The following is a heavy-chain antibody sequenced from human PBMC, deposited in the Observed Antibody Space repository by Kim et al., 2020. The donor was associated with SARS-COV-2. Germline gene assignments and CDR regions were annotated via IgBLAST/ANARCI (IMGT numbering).Heavy chain of an antibody. CDR3: AGGSGYYDSSGYYPLYYYYGMDV. CDR2: ISSSSSYT. Sequence: GGSLRLSCAASGFTFSDYYMSWIRQAPGKGLEWVSYISSSSSYTNYADSVKGRFTISRDNAKNSLYLQMNSLRAEDTAVYYCAGGSGYYDSSGYYPLYYYYGMDVWGQGTTVTVSS. V-gene: IGHV3-11*03. J-gene: IGHJ6*02. CDR1: GFTFSDYY. D-gene: IGHD3-22*01.